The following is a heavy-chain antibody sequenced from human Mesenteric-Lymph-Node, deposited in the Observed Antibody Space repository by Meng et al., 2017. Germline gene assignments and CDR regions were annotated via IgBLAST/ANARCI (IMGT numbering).Heavy chain of an antibody. CDR2: INPTTGGT. Sequence: QVQLVQSGAEGKKHGASVTVSCKSSGYTVTGYYMHWVRQAPGQGLEWMGRINPTTGGTNYDTKFQGRVTMTRDTSISTAYMELSRLRSDDTAVYYCAREEGPSSSWYVDYWGQGTLVTVSS. J-gene: IGHJ4*02. CDR1: GYTVTGYY. D-gene: IGHD6-13*01. V-gene: IGHV1-2*06. CDR3: AREEGPSSSWYVDY.